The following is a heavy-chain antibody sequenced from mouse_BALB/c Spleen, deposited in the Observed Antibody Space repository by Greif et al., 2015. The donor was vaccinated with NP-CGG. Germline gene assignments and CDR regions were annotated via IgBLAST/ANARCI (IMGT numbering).Heavy chain of an antibody. CDR2: INPSTGYT. V-gene: IGHV1-7*01. D-gene: IGHD1-1*01. Sequence: VQLQQSGAELAKPGASVKMSCKASGYTFTSYWMHWVKQRPGQGLEWIGYINPSTGYTEYNQKFKDKATLTADKSSSTAYMQLSSLTSEDSAVYYCARTSITTVVATEAMDYWGQGTSVTVSS. J-gene: IGHJ4*01. CDR3: ARTSITTVVATEAMDY. CDR1: GYTFTSYW.